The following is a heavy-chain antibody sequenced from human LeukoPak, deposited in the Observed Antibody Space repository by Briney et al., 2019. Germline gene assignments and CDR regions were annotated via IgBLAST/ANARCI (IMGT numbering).Heavy chain of an antibody. J-gene: IGHJ3*02. Sequence: GGSLRLSCAASGFTFSSYGMHWVRQAPGKGLEWVAVISYDGSNKYYADSVKGQFTISRDNSKNTLYLQMNSLRAEDTAVYYCAKDRSDYYDSSGPPTYAFDIWGQGTMVTVSS. CDR3: AKDRSDYYDSSGPPTYAFDI. D-gene: IGHD3-22*01. V-gene: IGHV3-30*18. CDR2: ISYDGSNK. CDR1: GFTFSSYG.